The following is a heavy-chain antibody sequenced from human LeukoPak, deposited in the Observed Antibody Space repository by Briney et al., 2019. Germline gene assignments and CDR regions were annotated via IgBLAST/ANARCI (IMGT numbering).Heavy chain of an antibody. J-gene: IGHJ6*03. CDR1: GGSISSSSYY. D-gene: IGHD2-8*02. Sequence: PSETLSLTCTVSGGSISSSSYYWGWIRQPPGKGLEWIGSIYYSGSTYYNPSLKSRVTISVDTSKNQFSLKLSSVTAADTAVYYCASWWARGYYMDVWGKGTTVTVSS. CDR3: ASWWARGYYMDV. V-gene: IGHV4-39*01. CDR2: IYYSGST.